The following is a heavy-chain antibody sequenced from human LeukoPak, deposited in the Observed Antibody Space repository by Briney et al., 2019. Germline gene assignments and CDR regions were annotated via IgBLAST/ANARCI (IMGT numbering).Heavy chain of an antibody. V-gene: IGHV4-30-2*01. CDR3: ARDSRYSSSGYFGY. J-gene: IGHJ4*02. CDR2: IYHSGST. Sequence: SQTLSLTCTVSGGSISSGGYYSRWLRQPPGKGLEWIGYIYHSGSTYYNPSLKSRVTISVDRSKNQFSLKLSSVTAADTAVYYCARDSRYSSSGYFGYWGQGTLVTVSS. CDR1: GGSISSGGYY. D-gene: IGHD6-6*01.